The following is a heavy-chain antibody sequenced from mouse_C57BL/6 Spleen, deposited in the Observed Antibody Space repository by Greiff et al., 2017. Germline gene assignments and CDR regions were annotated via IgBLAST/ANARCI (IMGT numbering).Heavy chain of an antibody. V-gene: IGHV5-4*01. J-gene: IGHJ1*03. CDR2: ISDGGSYT. CDR3: ARGRGNYWYFDV. Sequence: EVQGVESGGGLVKPGGSLKLSCAASGFTFSSYAMSWVRQTPEKRLEWVATISDGGSYTYYPDNVKGRFTISRDNAKNNLYLQMSHLKSVDTAMYYCARGRGNYWYFDVWGTGTTVTVSS. D-gene: IGHD2-1*01. CDR1: GFTFSSYA.